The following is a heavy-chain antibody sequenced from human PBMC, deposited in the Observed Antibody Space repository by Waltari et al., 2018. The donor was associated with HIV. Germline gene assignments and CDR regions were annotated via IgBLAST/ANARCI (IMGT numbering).Heavy chain of an antibody. D-gene: IGHD3-3*01. V-gene: IGHV3-49*03. CDR2: IRSKAYDGTT. CDR3: TRDGLYYDFWSGYPGY. J-gene: IGHJ4*02. Sequence: EVQLVESGGGLVQPGRSLRLSCTASGFTFGDYVMSWFRQAPGKGMELVGFIRSKAYDGTTEYAASVKGRFTISRDDSKSIAYLQMNSLKTEDTAVYYCTRDGLYYDFWSGYPGYWGQGTLVTVSS. CDR1: GFTFGDYV.